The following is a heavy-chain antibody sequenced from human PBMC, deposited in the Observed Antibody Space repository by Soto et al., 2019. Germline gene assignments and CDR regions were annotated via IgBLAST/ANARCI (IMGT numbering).Heavy chain of an antibody. CDR1: GFTFSSYS. J-gene: IGHJ6*02. D-gene: IGHD1-1*01. Sequence: GGSLRLSCAASGFTFSSYSMNWVRQAPGKGLEWVSSISSSSSYIYYADSVKGRFTISRDNAKHSLYLQMNSLRAEDTAVYYCGRRVQLYYYGMDVWGQGTTVTVSS. V-gene: IGHV3-21*01. CDR2: ISSSSSYI. CDR3: GRRVQLYYYGMDV.